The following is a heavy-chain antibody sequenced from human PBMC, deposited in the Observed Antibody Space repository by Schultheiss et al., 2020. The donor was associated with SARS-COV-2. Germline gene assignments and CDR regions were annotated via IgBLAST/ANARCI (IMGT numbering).Heavy chain of an antibody. CDR3: AKGVLQGGGYIDG. Sequence: ASVKVSCKASGYTFTSYGISWVRQAPGQGLEWMGWINPNSGGTNYAQKFQGRVTMTTDTSTSTAYMELRSLRSDDTAVYYCAKGVLQGGGYIDGWGQGTLVTVSS. J-gene: IGHJ4*02. CDR2: INPNSGGT. V-gene: IGHV1-18*01. D-gene: IGHD3-10*01. CDR1: GYTFTSYG.